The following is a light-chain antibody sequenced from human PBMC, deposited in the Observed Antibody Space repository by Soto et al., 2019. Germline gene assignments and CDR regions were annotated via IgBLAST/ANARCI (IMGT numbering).Light chain of an antibody. J-gene: IGLJ2*01. CDR3: AVWDDSLSGPV. CDR2: ITN. V-gene: IGLV1-44*01. Sequence: QSVLTQPPSASGTPGQRVTISCSGSTSNIGSHPVNWYQQLPGTAPKLLIYITNQRPSGVPDRFSGSKSGTSASLAISGLQSEDEAVYYCAVWDDSLSGPVFGGGTKLTVL. CDR1: TSNIGSHP.